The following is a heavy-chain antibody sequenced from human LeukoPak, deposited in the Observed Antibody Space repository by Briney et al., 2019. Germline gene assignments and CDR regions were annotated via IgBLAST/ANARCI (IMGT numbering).Heavy chain of an antibody. CDR3: AKEGFDY. CDR2: ISASGYTT. CDR1: GITFSNYV. V-gene: IGHV3-23*01. Sequence: VQPGGSLRLSCAASGITFSNYVMSWVRQAPGKGLEWVSSISASGYTTYYAGSVKGRFTISRDNSKNTLHLQMNSLRAEDTAIYYCAKEGFDYWGQGTLVTVSS. J-gene: IGHJ4*02.